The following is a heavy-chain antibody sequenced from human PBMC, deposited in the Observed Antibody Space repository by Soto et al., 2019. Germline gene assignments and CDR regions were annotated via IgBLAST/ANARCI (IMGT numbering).Heavy chain of an antibody. Sequence: PGESLKISCKGSGYTFTSYWIGWVRQMPGKGPEWMGIIYPGDSDTRYSPSFQGQVTISADKSISTAYLQWSSLKASDTAMYYCARGVLVPAAYHNFDYWGQGTLVTVSS. CDR3: ARGVLVPAAYHNFDY. CDR1: GYTFTSYW. CDR2: IYPGDSDT. V-gene: IGHV5-51*01. D-gene: IGHD2-2*01. J-gene: IGHJ4*02.